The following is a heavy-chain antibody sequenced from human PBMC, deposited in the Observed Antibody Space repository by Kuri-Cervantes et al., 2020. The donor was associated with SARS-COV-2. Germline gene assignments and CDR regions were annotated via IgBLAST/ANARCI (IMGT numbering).Heavy chain of an antibody. V-gene: IGHV3-23*01. J-gene: IGHJ4*02. Sequence: GESLKISCAASGFTFSSYAMSWVRQAPGKGLEWVSAISGSGGSTYYADSVKGRFTISRDNSKKTAYLQMNSLRPEDTAVYYCAKDREGYGDLDYWGQGTLVTVSS. CDR1: GFTFSSYA. CDR2: ISGSGGST. D-gene: IGHD4-17*01. CDR3: AKDREGYGDLDY.